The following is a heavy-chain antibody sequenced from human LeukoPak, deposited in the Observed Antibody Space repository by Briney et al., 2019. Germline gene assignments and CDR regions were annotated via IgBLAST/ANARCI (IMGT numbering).Heavy chain of an antibody. J-gene: IGHJ6*02. Sequence: GGSLRLSCAASGFTFSSYSMNWVRRAPGKGLEWVSSISSSSSYIYYADSVKGRFTISRDNAKNSLYLQMNSLRAEDTAVYYCARDLGDYYGMDAWGQGTTVTVSS. CDR1: GFTFSSYS. CDR3: ARDLGDYYGMDA. V-gene: IGHV3-21*01. D-gene: IGHD3-10*01. CDR2: ISSSSSYI.